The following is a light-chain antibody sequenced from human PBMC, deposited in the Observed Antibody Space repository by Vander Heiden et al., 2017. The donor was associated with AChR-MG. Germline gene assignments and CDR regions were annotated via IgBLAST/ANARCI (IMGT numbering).Light chain of an antibody. V-gene: IGLV2-23*02. CDR3: CPDAGSSHVV. Sequence: QSALTQPASVSGSPGQLTTISCTVTSSDVGSYNLVSCYQQHPGKAPKLMIYEVSKRPSGVSNRFSGCKSGNTAALTISGRQDEDEADYYCCPDAGSSHVVFGGGTKLTVL. CDR1: SSDVGSYNL. J-gene: IGLJ2*01. CDR2: EVS.